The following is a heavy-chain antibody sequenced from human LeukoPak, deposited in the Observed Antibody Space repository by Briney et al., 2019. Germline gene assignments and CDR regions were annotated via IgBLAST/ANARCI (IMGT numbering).Heavy chain of an antibody. V-gene: IGHV4-30-4*01. J-gene: IGHJ4*02. CDR1: GGSISTNDYF. CDR3: ARAPLTTATSDYFDL. Sequence: SETLSLTCTVSGGSISTNDYFWSWIRQSPEKGLEWIGYIHYSGITKSNPSLESRLTLSVDTSKNQLSLRLTSVTAADSAVYYCARAPLTTATSDYFDLWGLGTLVTVSS. CDR2: IHYSGIT. D-gene: IGHD4-17*01.